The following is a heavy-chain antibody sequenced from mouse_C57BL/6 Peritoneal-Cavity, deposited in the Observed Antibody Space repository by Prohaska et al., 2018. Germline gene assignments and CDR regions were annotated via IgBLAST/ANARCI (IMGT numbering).Heavy chain of an antibody. D-gene: IGHD4-1*01. CDR3: TKTAYYAMDY. Sequence: EVKLEESGGGLVQPGGSMKLSCVASGFTFSNYWMNWVRQSPEKGLEWVAQIRLKSDNYATHYAESVKGRFTISRDESKSSVYLQMNNLRAEDTGIYYCTKTAYYAMDYWGQGTSVTVSS. CDR2: IRLKSDNYAT. V-gene: IGHV6-3*01. CDR1: GFTFSNYW. J-gene: IGHJ4*01.